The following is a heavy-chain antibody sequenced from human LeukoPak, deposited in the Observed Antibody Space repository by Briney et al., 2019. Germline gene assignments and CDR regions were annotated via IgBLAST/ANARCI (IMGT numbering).Heavy chain of an antibody. CDR2: ISSSSSTI. J-gene: IGHJ1*01. D-gene: IGHD3-16*01. CDR3: AKDDDWGRYKH. Sequence: GGSLRLSCAASGFTFSSYSMNWVRQAPGKGLEWVSYISSSSSTIYYTDSVRGRFTISRDNFKNTLSLQVNSLRAEDTAMYYCAKDDDWGRYKHWGQGTLVTVSS. CDR1: GFTFSSYS. V-gene: IGHV3-48*01.